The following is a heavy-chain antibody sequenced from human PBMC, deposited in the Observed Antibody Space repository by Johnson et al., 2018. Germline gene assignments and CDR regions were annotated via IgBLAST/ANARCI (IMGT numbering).Heavy chain of an antibody. CDR3: ERHPALNTAPSAVSAETHMDV. CDR1: GGTFSSYT. V-gene: IGHV1-69*14. Sequence: QVQLVQSGAEVKKPGSSVQVSCRVFGGTFSSYTISWVRQARGQGLEWMGGITPLFGTANYAQKFQGRVTLTADKSTSKSYMELTRLTSEDTAVYYCERHPALNTAPSAVSAETHMDVWGPGTTVTIS. CDR2: ITPLFGTA. D-gene: IGHD2-21*02. J-gene: IGHJ6*02.